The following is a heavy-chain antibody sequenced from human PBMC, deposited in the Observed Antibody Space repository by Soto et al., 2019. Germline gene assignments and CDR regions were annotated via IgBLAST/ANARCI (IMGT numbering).Heavy chain of an antibody. Sequence: SETLSLTCTVSGGSISSGYYYWSWIRQPPGKGLEWIGYIYYSGSTYYNPSLKSRVTISVDTSKNQFSLKLSSVTAADTAVYYRARERTGIAAAGLYNWFDPWGQGTLVTVSS. CDR3: ARERTGIAAAGLYNWFDP. J-gene: IGHJ5*02. CDR2: IYYSGST. CDR1: GGSISSGYYY. D-gene: IGHD6-13*01. V-gene: IGHV4-30-4*01.